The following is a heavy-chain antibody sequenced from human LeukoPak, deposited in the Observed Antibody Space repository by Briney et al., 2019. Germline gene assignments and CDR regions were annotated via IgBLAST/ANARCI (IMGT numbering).Heavy chain of an antibody. Sequence: SVKVSCKASGGTFSSYTISWVRQAPGQGLEWLGRIIPILGIANYAQKFQGRVTITADKSTSTAYMELSSLRSEDTAVYYCARENSGSYYRWFDPWGQGTLVTVSS. CDR2: IIPILGIA. D-gene: IGHD1-26*01. V-gene: IGHV1-69*04. CDR3: ARENSGSYYRWFDP. CDR1: GGTFSSYT. J-gene: IGHJ5*02.